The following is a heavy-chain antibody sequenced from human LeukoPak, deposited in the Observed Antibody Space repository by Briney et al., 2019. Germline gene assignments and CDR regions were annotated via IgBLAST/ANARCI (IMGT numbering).Heavy chain of an antibody. Sequence: PGGSLRLSCAASGFTFSSYAMSWVRQAPGKGLEWVSAISGSGGSTYYADSVKGRFTISRDNSKNTLNPQMNSLRAEDTAVYYCAKCPLRTGTTSWFHPWGQGTLVTVSS. CDR3: AKCPLRTGTTSWFHP. J-gene: IGHJ5*02. D-gene: IGHD1-7*01. CDR1: GFTFSSYA. V-gene: IGHV3-23*01. CDR2: ISGSGGST.